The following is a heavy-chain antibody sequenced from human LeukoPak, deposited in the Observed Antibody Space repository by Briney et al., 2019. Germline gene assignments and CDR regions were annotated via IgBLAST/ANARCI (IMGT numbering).Heavy chain of an antibody. J-gene: IGHJ4*02. CDR1: GGSVTSSSYY. CDR2: ISSSASTI. Sequence: LSLTCTVSGGSVTSSSYYWGWISQPPGKGLEWVSYISSSASTIYYADSVKGRFSIYRDNAKNSLYLQMNSLRAEDTAVYYCARHLSGVTGYTYGRGIDYWGQGTLVTVSS. D-gene: IGHD5-18*01. CDR3: ARHLSGVTGYTYGRGIDY. V-gene: IGHV3-11*04.